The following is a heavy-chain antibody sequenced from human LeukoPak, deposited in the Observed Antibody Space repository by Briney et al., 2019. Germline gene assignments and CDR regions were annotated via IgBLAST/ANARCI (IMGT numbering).Heavy chain of an antibody. V-gene: IGHV4-59*11. CDR2: IYYSGST. D-gene: IGHD3-10*01. J-gene: IGHJ4*02. CDR1: GGSISSHY. CDR3: AREQNYYGSVTSFDY. Sequence: SETLSLTCTVSGGSISSHYWNWIRQPPGKRLEWIGYIYYSGSTDYNPSLKSRVTMSVDKSKNQFSLKLTSVTAADTAMYYCAREQNYYGSVTSFDYWGQGTLVTVSS.